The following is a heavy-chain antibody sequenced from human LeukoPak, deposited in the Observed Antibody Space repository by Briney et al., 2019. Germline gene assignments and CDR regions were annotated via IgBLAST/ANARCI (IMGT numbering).Heavy chain of an antibody. V-gene: IGHV4-34*01. CDR3: AREGIIASWFDP. D-gene: IGHD3-16*02. Sequence: PSETLSLTCTVYGGSFSGYYWSWIHQPPGKGLEWIGEINHSGSTNYNPSLKSRVTISVDTSKNQFSLKLSSVTAADTAVYYCAREGIIASWFDPWGQGTLVTVSS. CDR2: INHSGST. CDR1: GGSFSGYY. J-gene: IGHJ5*02.